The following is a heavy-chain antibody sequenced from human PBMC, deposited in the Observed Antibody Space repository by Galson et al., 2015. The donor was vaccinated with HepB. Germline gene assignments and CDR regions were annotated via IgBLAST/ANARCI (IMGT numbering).Heavy chain of an antibody. Sequence: SLRLSCAASGFTFSSYWMSWVRQAPGKGLEWVANIKQDGSEKYYVDSVKGRFTISRDNAKNSLYLQMNSLRAEDTAMYYCARDGVVLSRADYGDYGFSSPFDYWGQGTLVTVSS. D-gene: IGHD4-17*01. V-gene: IGHV3-7*03. CDR1: GFTFSSYW. CDR2: IKQDGSEK. CDR3: ARDGVVLSRADYGDYGFSSPFDY. J-gene: IGHJ4*02.